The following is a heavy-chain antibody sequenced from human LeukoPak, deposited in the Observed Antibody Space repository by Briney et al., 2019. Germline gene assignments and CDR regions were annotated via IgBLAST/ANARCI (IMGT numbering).Heavy chain of an antibody. J-gene: IGHJ5*02. CDR1: GYSFTSYW. Sequence: HGESLKISCKGSGYSFTSYWIGWVRQMPGKGLEWMGIIYPGDSDTRYSPSFQGQVTISADKSISTAYLQWSSLKASDTAMYYCARLSAPVSPDINWFDPWGQGTLVTVSS. D-gene: IGHD3-10*01. CDR2: IYPGDSDT. CDR3: ARLSAPVSPDINWFDP. V-gene: IGHV5-51*01.